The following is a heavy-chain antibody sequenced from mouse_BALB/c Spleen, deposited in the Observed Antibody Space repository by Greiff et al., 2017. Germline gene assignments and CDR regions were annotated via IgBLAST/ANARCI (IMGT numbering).Heavy chain of an antibody. CDR2: IWAGGST. CDR1: GFSLTSYG. Sequence: VQLKESGPGLVAPSQSLSITCTVSGFSLTSYGVHWVRQPPGKGLEWLGVIWAGGSTNYNSTLMSRLSISKDNSKSQVFLKMNSLQTDDTAMYYCARERGPAMDYWGQGTSVTVSS. J-gene: IGHJ4*01. CDR3: ARERGPAMDY. V-gene: IGHV2-9*02.